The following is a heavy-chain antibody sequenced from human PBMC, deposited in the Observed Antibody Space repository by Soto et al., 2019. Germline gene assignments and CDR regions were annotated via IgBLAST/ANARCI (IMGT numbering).Heavy chain of an antibody. V-gene: IGHV1-18*01. CDR3: ARVSDSSGYNFDY. CDR2: ISAYNGNT. D-gene: IGHD3-22*01. J-gene: IGHJ4*02. Sequence: ASVKVSCKASGYTFTSYAMHWVRQAPGQGLDWMGWISAYNGNTNYAQKLQGRVTMTTDTSTSTAYMELRSLRSDDTAVYYCARVSDSSGYNFDYWGQGTLVTVSS. CDR1: GYTFTSYA.